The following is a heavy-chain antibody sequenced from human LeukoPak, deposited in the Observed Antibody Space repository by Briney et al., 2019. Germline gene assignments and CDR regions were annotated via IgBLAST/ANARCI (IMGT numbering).Heavy chain of an antibody. J-gene: IGHJ4*02. CDR1: GFTFSDYY. CDR3: ARLVEGYSFPAGFDY. D-gene: IGHD5-18*01. Sequence: GGSLRLSCAASGFTFSDYYMSWIRQAPGKGLEWVSYISSCSSYTNYADSVKGRFTISRDNAKNSLYLQMNSLRAEDTAVYYCARLVEGYSFPAGFDYWGQGTLVTVSS. CDR2: ISSCSSYT. V-gene: IGHV3-11*06.